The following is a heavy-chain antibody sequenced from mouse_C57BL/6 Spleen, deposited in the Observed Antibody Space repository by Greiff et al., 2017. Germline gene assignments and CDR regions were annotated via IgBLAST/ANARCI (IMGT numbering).Heavy chain of an antibody. CDR3: ARDQGYYYGSSPSFDY. CDR1: GYSITSGYY. J-gene: IGHJ2*01. Sequence: EVQRVESGPGLVKPSQSLSLTCSVTGYSITSGYYWNWIRQFPGNKLEWMGYISYDGSNNYNPSLKNRISITRDTSKNQFFLKLNSVTTEDTATYYCARDQGYYYGSSPSFDYWGQGTTLTVSS. CDR2: ISYDGSN. V-gene: IGHV3-6*01. D-gene: IGHD1-1*01.